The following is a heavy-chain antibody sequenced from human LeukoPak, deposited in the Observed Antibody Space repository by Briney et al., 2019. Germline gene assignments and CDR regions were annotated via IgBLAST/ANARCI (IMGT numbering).Heavy chain of an antibody. CDR3: ARGGGNIAAAVWFDP. Sequence: GASVKVSCKASGYTFTSYDINWVRQATGQGLEWMGWMNPNSGNTGYAQKFQGRVTMTRNTSISTAYMELSSLRSEDTAVFYCARGGGNIAAAVWFDPWGQGTLVTVSS. CDR1: GYTFTSYD. CDR2: MNPNSGNT. J-gene: IGHJ5*02. D-gene: IGHD6-13*01. V-gene: IGHV1-8*01.